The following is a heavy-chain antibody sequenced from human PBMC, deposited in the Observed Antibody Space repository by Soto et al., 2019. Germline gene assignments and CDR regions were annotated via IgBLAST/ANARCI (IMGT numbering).Heavy chain of an antibody. CDR2: ISGSGGST. J-gene: IGHJ4*02. D-gene: IGHD2-2*01. Sequence: EVQLLESGGGLVQPGGSLRLSCAASGFTFSSYAMSWVRQAPGKGLEWVSAISGSGGSTYYADSVKGRFTISRGNSKNTLYLQMNSLRAEDSAVYYCAKNVGEPVPAAVGWGQGTLVTVSS. CDR1: GFTFSSYA. V-gene: IGHV3-23*01. CDR3: AKNVGEPVPAAVG.